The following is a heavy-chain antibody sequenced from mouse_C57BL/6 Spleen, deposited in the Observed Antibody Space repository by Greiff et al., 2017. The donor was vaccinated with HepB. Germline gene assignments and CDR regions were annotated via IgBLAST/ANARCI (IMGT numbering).Heavy chain of an antibody. CDR3: ARGGLTLYFDY. Sequence: VKVVESGPELVKPGASVKLSCKASGYTFTSYDINWVKQRPGQGLEWIGWIYPRDGSTKYNEKFKGKATLTVDTSSSTAYMELHSLTSEDSAVYFCARGGLTLYFDYWGQGTTLTVSS. V-gene: IGHV1-85*01. J-gene: IGHJ2*01. CDR1: GYTFTSYD. D-gene: IGHD4-1*01. CDR2: IYPRDGST.